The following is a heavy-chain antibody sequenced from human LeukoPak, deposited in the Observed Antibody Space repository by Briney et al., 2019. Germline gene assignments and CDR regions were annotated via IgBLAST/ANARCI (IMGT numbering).Heavy chain of an antibody. V-gene: IGHV3-73*01. CDR3: TRHSDKYCSGAGCYVYNFYGMDV. D-gene: IGHD2-15*01. CDR2: IRSKANSYVT. Sequence: PGGSLKLSCAASGLSFSGSAMAWVRQASGRGLEWLGRIRSKANSYVTAYAASVNGRFIISRDDSRNTAYLQMNSLQTEDTAVYYCTRHSDKYCSGAGCYVYNFYGMDVWGQGTTVTVSS. CDR1: GLSFSGSA. J-gene: IGHJ6*02.